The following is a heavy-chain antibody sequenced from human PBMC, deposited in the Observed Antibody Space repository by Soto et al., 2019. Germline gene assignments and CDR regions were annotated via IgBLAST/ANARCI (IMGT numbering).Heavy chain of an antibody. J-gene: IGHJ5*02. Sequence: PSETLSLTCTVSGGSVSSGSYYWNWIRQPPGKGLEWIGYIYYSGSTNYNPSLKSRVTISVDTSKNQFSLKLSSVTAADTAVYYCARLASKAEYWFDPWGQGTLVTVSS. V-gene: IGHV4-61*01. CDR3: ARLASKAEYWFDP. CDR1: GGSVSSGSYY. D-gene: IGHD3-10*01. CDR2: IYYSGST.